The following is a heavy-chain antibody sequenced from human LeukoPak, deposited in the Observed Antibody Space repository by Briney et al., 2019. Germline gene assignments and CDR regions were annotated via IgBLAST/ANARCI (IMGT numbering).Heavy chain of an antibody. Sequence: SVKVSCKASGGTFSSYAISCVRQAPGQGLEWMGGIIPIFGTANYAQKFQGRVTITADESTSTAYMELSSLRSEDTAVYYCARGFTYGSGFDYWGQGTLVTVSS. CDR3: ARGFTYGSGFDY. CDR2: IIPIFGTA. V-gene: IGHV1-69*01. J-gene: IGHJ4*02. CDR1: GGTFSSYA. D-gene: IGHD3-10*01.